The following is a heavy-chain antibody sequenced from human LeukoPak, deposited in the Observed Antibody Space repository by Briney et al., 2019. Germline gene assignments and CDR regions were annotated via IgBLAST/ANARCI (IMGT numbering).Heavy chain of an antibody. CDR3: ARHASPDIVIVPAATFDY. V-gene: IGHV4-30-4*01. D-gene: IGHD2-2*01. CDR2: IYYTGTT. J-gene: IGHJ4*02. Sequence: SQTLSLTCSVSGGSIRSGDYYWSWIRQPPGEGLEWIGYIYYTGTTYSKSSLKSRVTISIDTSKNQYSLELTSVTAADTAVYYCARHASPDIVIVPAATFDYWGQGTLVTVSS. CDR1: GGSIRSGDYY.